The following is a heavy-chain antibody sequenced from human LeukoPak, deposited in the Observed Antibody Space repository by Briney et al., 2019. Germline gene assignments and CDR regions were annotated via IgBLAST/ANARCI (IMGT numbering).Heavy chain of an antibody. Sequence: PGGSLRLSCAASGFTVNSNFMSWVRQAPGKGLEWVSVIYSGGSTYYADSVKGRFTISRDNSKNTLYLQMNSLRAEDTAVYYCARPHSMKIPYGMDVWGQGTTVTVSS. CDR3: ARPHSMKIPYGMDV. D-gene: IGHD2-2*02. CDR1: GFTVNSNF. V-gene: IGHV3-66*04. CDR2: IYSGGST. J-gene: IGHJ6*02.